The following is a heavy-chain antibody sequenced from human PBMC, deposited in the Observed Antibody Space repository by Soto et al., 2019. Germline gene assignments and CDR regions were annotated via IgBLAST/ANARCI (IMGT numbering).Heavy chain of an antibody. CDR2: MNPNSGNT. CDR3: ARGHDIWHYYGMDV. V-gene: IGHV1-8*01. CDR1: GYTFTSYD. D-gene: IGHD3-9*01. J-gene: IGHJ6*02. Sequence: ASVKVSCKASGYTFTSYDINWVRQATGQGLEWMGWMNPNSGNTGYAQKFQGRVTMTRNTSISTAYMELSSLRSEDTAVYYCARGHDIWHYYGMDVWGQGTTVTVSS.